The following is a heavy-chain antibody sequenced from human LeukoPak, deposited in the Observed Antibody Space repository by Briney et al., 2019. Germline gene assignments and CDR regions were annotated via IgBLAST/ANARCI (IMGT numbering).Heavy chain of an antibody. CDR3: ARGLGVDFWSGYVIWLNYYGMDV. CDR2: INPSGGST. J-gene: IGHJ6*02. CDR1: GYTFTSYY. D-gene: IGHD3-3*01. Sequence: ASVKVSCKASGYTFTSYYMHWVRQAPGQGLEWMGIINPSGGSTSYAQKFQGRVTMTRDTSTSTVYMELSSLRSEDTAVYYCARGLGVDFWSGYVIWLNYYGMDVWGQGTTVTVSS. V-gene: IGHV1-46*01.